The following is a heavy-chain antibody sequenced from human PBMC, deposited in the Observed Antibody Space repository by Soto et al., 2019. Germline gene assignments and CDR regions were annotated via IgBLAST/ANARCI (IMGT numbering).Heavy chain of an antibody. J-gene: IGHJ4*02. D-gene: IGHD3-16*01. Sequence: EGQLLESGGGLVQPGGSLRLSCAASGFTFSSYAMTWVRQAPGKGLEWVSSISGSGISTYYADSVKGRFTISRDKSKNTLYLQMNSLRAEDAAVYYCAKSAGSNAYYPNDYWGQGTLVTVSS. CDR1: GFTFSSYA. CDR3: AKSAGSNAYYPNDY. V-gene: IGHV3-23*01. CDR2: ISGSGIST.